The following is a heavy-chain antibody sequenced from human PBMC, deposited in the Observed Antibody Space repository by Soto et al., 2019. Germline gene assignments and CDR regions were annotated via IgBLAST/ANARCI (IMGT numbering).Heavy chain of an antibody. D-gene: IGHD5-12*01. Sequence: PSETLSLTCAVYGGSFSGYYWSWIRQPPGKGLEWIGEINHSGSTNYNPSLKSRVTISVDTSKNQFSLKLSSVTAADTAVYYCARNIVATIMYYYYGMDVWGQGTTVTVSS. CDR1: GGSFSGYY. CDR2: INHSGST. V-gene: IGHV4-34*01. CDR3: ARNIVATIMYYYYGMDV. J-gene: IGHJ6*02.